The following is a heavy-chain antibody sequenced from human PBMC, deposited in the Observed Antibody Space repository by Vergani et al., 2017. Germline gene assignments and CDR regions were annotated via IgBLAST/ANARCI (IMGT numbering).Heavy chain of an antibody. CDR3: AKDPSLARLGGSFFDY. V-gene: IGHV3-11*04. Sequence: QVQLVASGGGLVRPGGSLRLSCAASGFIFSDYYMTWIRQTPGKGLEWLAHISDGGETKMYAESLKGRFTVSRDNSQNTLNLQMDRLRTEDTAVYYCAKDPSLARLGGSFFDYWGQGTLVTVSS. D-gene: IGHD1-26*01. J-gene: IGHJ4*02. CDR1: GFIFSDYY. CDR2: ISDGGETK.